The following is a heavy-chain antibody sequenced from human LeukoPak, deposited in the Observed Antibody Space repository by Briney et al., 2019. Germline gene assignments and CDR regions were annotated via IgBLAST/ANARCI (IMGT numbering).Heavy chain of an antibody. CDR3: ARRTYCGGDCYVDY. CDR1: GYRFTTYW. Sequence: GESLKISCKCSGYRFTTYWIGWVRQMPGKGLEWMGIIYPGDSDTRYSPSFQGQVTISAGKSISTAYLQWSSLKASDTAMYYCARRTYCGGDCYVDYWGQGTPVTVSS. J-gene: IGHJ4*02. D-gene: IGHD2-21*02. CDR2: IYPGDSDT. V-gene: IGHV5-51*01.